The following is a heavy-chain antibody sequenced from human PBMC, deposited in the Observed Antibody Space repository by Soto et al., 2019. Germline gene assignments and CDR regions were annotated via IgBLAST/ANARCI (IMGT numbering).Heavy chain of an antibody. J-gene: IGHJ4*02. Sequence: ASVKVSCKASGYTFTGYYMHWVRQAPGQGLEWMGWINPNSGGTNYAQKFQGRVTMTRDTSISTAYMELSRLRSDDTAVYYCARGRDGYNLHAVYWGQGTLVTVSS. CDR1: GYTFTGYY. V-gene: IGHV1-2*02. CDR3: ARGRDGYNLHAVY. D-gene: IGHD5-12*01. CDR2: INPNSGGT.